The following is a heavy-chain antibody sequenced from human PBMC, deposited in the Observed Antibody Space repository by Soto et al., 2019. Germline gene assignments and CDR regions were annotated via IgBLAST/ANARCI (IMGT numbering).Heavy chain of an antibody. J-gene: IGHJ4*02. D-gene: IGHD6-13*01. CDR2: ISSSGSTI. CDR1: GFTFSSYE. V-gene: IGHV3-48*03. Sequence: GGSLRLSCAASGFTFSSYEMNWVRQAPGKGLEWVSYISSSGSTIYYADSVKGRFTISGDNAKNSLYLQMNSLRAEDTAVYYCARVTIAVSGLDYWGQGTLVTVSS. CDR3: ARVTIAVSGLDY.